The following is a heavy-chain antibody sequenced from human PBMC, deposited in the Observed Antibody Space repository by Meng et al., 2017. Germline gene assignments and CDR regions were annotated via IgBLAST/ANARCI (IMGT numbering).Heavy chain of an antibody. CDR2: IYYSGST. J-gene: IGHJ4*02. Sequence: SETLSLTCTVSGGSISSSSYYWGWIRQPPGKGLEWIGSIYYSGSTYYNPSLKSRVTISVDTSKNQFSLKLSYVTAADTAVYYCARYRSGWLIDYWGQGTLVTVSS. V-gene: IGHV4-39*07. CDR3: ARYRSGWLIDY. CDR1: GGSISSSSYY. D-gene: IGHD6-19*01.